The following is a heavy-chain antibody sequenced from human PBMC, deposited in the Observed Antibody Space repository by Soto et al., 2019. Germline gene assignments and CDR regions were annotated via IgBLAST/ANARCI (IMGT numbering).Heavy chain of an antibody. Sequence: SLRLSCAASGFTFSSYGMHWVRQAPGKGLEWVAVIWYDGSNKYYADSVKGRFTISRDNSKNTLYLQMNSLRAEDTAVYYCARDHDYHYDILTGYNPSYGMDVWGQGTTVTVSS. CDR3: ARDHDYHYDILTGYNPSYGMDV. V-gene: IGHV3-33*01. D-gene: IGHD3-9*01. CDR2: IWYDGSNK. CDR1: GFTFSSYG. J-gene: IGHJ6*02.